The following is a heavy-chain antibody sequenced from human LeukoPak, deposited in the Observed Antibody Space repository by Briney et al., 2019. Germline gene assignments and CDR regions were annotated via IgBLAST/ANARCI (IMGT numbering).Heavy chain of an antibody. CDR1: GYTSTSYA. V-gene: IGHV7-4-1*02. D-gene: IGHD3-10*01. J-gene: IGHJ3*02. CDR3: ATYYYGSGSYWGAFDI. CDR2: INTNTENP. Sequence: ASEKVSCKASGYTSTSYAMNWVRQAPGQGLEWMGWINTNTENPTYAQGFTGRFVFSLDTSVSTAYLQISSLKAEDTAVYYCATYYYGSGSYWGAFDIWGQGTMVTVSS.